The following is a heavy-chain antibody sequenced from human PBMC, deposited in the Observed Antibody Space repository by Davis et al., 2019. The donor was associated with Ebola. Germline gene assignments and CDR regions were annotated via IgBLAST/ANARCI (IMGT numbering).Heavy chain of an antibody. CDR2: ILYDGSNK. Sequence: SPIPPRASPGVSIRPHGMHSLRQAPAQGLELVASILYDGSNKYHADSVKGRFTISRDNSKNTLYLQMSSLRIEDTAVYYCVKGGITMTVVVYFDLWGQGTLVTVSS. CDR1: GVSIRPHG. J-gene: IGHJ4*02. CDR3: VKGGITMTVVVYFDL. V-gene: IGHV3-30*18. D-gene: IGHD3-22*01.